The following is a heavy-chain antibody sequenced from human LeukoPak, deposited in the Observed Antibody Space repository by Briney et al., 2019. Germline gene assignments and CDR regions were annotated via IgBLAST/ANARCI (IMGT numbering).Heavy chain of an antibody. V-gene: IGHV3-7*03. CDR3: ARHMGATPYYYGMDV. J-gene: IGHJ6*02. D-gene: IGHD1-26*01. CDR2: IKQDGSAQ. CDR1: GFTFSRYW. Sequence: GGSLRLSCAASGFTFSRYWMNWVRQAPGKGLEWVANIKQDGSAQNYVDSVKGRFTISRDNAKNSLYLQMNSLRAEDTAVYYCARHMGATPYYYGMDVWGQGTTVTVSS.